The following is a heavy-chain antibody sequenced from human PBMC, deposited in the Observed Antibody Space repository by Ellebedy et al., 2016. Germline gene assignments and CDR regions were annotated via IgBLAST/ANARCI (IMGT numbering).Heavy chain of an antibody. CDR3: ARGVGGTSLNWFDP. J-gene: IGHJ5*02. V-gene: IGHV3-21*01. Sequence: GESLKISCASSGFTFSSYSMNWVHQAPGKGLEWVSSIDSSGVYIYYADSMKGRFTISRDNDKNSLSLQMNSLRAEDTAVYYCARGVGGTSLNWFDPWGQGTLVTVSS. D-gene: IGHD3-16*01. CDR2: IDSSGVYI. CDR1: GFTFSSYS.